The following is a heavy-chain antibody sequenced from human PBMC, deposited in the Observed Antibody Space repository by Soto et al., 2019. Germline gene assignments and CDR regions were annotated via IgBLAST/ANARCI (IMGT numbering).Heavy chain of an antibody. Sequence: SVKVSCKASGGTFSSYAISWVRQAPGQGLEWMGGIIPISGTANYAQKFQGRVTITTDESTSTAYMELSSLRSEDTAVYYCARSQGSSTSLEIYYYYYGMDVWGQGTTVTVS. CDR1: GGTFSSYA. CDR3: ARSQGSSTSLEIYYYYYGMDV. V-gene: IGHV1-69*05. CDR2: IIPISGTA. J-gene: IGHJ6*02. D-gene: IGHD2-2*01.